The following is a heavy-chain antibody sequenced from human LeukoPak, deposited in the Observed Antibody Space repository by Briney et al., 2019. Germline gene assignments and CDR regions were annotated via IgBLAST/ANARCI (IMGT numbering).Heavy chain of an antibody. V-gene: IGHV1-69*05. CDR1: GGTFSSYA. CDR2: IIPNFGTA. CDR3: ARGCTSCFWFDP. J-gene: IGHJ5*02. D-gene: IGHD2-2*01. Sequence: ASVKVSCKASGGTFSSYAISWVRQAPGQGLEWMGRIIPNFGTANYAQKFQGRVTITTDESTSTAYMELSSLRSEDTAVYYCARGCTSCFWFDPWGQGTLVTVSS.